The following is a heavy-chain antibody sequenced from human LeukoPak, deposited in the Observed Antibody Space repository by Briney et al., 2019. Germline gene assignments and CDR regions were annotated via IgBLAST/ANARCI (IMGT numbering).Heavy chain of an antibody. CDR2: INPNSGGT. D-gene: IGHD1-14*01. V-gene: IGHV1-2*02. Sequence: ASVKVSCKASGYTFTGYYMHWVRQAPGQGLEWMGWINPNSGGTNYAQKFQGRVTMTRDTSISTAYMELSRLRPDDTAVYYCARFRSDRYYFDYWGQGTLVTVSS. CDR3: ARFRSDRYYFDY. J-gene: IGHJ4*02. CDR1: GYTFTGYY.